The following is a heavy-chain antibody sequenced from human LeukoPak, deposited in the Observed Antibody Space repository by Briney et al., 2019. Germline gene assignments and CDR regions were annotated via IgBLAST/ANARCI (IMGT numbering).Heavy chain of an antibody. Sequence: GGSLRLSCAASGFTFSSYAMSWVRQAPGKGLEWVSAISGSGGSTYYADSVKGRFTISRDNSKNTLYLQMNSLRAADTAVYYCAKVLYSSGWYGDAFDIWGQGTMVTVSS. J-gene: IGHJ3*02. V-gene: IGHV3-23*01. CDR2: ISGSGGST. CDR1: GFTFSSYA. D-gene: IGHD6-19*01. CDR3: AKVLYSSGWYGDAFDI.